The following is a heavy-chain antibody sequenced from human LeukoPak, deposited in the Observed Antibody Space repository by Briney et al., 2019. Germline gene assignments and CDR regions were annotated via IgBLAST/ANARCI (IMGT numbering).Heavy chain of an antibody. V-gene: IGHV4-30-4*01. J-gene: IGHJ5*02. CDR3: ARYTVTTIGVDP. CDR2: IYYSGST. Sequence: SETLSLTCTVSGGSISSGDYYWSWIRQPPGKGLEWIGYIYYSGSTYYNPSLKSRVTISVDTSKNQFPLKLSSVTAADTAVDYCARYTVTTIGVDPWGQGTLVTFSS. CDR1: GGSISSGDYY. D-gene: IGHD4-17*01.